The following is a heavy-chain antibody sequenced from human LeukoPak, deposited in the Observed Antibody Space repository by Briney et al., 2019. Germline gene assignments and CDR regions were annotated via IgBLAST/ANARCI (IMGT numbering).Heavy chain of an antibody. Sequence: ASVNVSCKASGYTFTSYYMHWVRQAPGQGLEWMGIINPSGGSTSYAQKFQGRVTMTRDMSTSTVYMELSSLRSEDTAVYYCARAPNCSGGSCPIDAFDIWGQGTMVTVSS. V-gene: IGHV1-46*01. CDR1: GYTFTSYY. J-gene: IGHJ3*02. CDR2: INPSGGST. D-gene: IGHD2-15*01. CDR3: ARAPNCSGGSCPIDAFDI.